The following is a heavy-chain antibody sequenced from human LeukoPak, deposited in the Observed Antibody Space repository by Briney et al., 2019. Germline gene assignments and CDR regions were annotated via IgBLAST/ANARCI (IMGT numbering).Heavy chain of an antibody. Sequence: PGGSLRLSCAASGFTFSDYYMSWIRQAPGKGLEWVSYISSSSSYTNYADSVKGRFTISRDNSKNTLYLQMTSLRAEDTAVFYCVKDRSTAVAGTLDAFDLWGQGTKVTVSS. D-gene: IGHD6-19*01. CDR1: GFTFSDYY. CDR3: VKDRSTAVAGTLDAFDL. CDR2: ISSSSSYT. J-gene: IGHJ3*01. V-gene: IGHV3-11*06.